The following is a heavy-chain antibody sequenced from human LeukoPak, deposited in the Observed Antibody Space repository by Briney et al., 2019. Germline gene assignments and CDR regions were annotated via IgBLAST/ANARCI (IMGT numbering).Heavy chain of an antibody. D-gene: IGHD2-15*01. J-gene: IGHJ6*02. Sequence: ASETLSLTCTVSGGSISSSSYYWGWIRQPPGKGLEWIGEINYSGSTDYNPSLKGRVTISVDTSKNQFSLKSISVTAADTAVYYCARGLRKRHSHYHGMDVWGQGTPVTVSS. CDR1: GGSISSSSYY. CDR3: ARGLRKRHSHYHGMDV. CDR2: INYSGST. V-gene: IGHV4-39*07.